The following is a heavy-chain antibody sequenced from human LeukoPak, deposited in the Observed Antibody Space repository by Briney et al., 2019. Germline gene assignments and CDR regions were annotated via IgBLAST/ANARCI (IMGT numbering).Heavy chain of an antibody. CDR2: IIPIFGTA. CDR3: AIGRVAALFDY. CDR1: GYTLTELS. V-gene: IGHV1-69*06. Sequence: ASVKVSCKVSGYTLTELSMHWVRQAPGKGLEWMGGIIPIFGTANYAQKFQGRVTIIADKSTSTAYMELSSLRSEDTAVYYCAIGRVAALFDYWGQGTLVTVSS. D-gene: IGHD6-25*01. J-gene: IGHJ4*02.